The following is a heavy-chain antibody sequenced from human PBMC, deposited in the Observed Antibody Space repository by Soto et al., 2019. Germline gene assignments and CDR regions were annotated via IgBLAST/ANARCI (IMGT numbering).Heavy chain of an antibody. D-gene: IGHD2-2*01. V-gene: IGHV1-2*04. CDR1: VYTFTGYY. CDR2: INPNSGGT. CDR3: ATRKYCPSTTCFDF. J-gene: IGHJ4*02. Sequence: ASVKVSCKASVYTFTGYYMHWVRQAPGQGLEWIGWINPNSGGTNFAQKFQGWVTMTRDTSISTVYMELTRLTSDDTAVYYCATRKYCPSTTCFDFWGQGTQVTVSS.